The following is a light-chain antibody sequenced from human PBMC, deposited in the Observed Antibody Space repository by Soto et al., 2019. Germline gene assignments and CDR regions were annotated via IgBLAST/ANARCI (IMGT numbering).Light chain of an antibody. CDR1: QSIDSY. Sequence: DIQMTQSPSSLSASVGDRVTITCRASQSIDSYLNWYQQKPGKTPKVLIYDASSLQSGIPSRFSGSGSGTDFTLTISSLEPEDFATYYCQQSHSTPWTFGQGTKVEIK. V-gene: IGKV1-39*01. CDR2: DAS. J-gene: IGKJ1*01. CDR3: QQSHSTPWT.